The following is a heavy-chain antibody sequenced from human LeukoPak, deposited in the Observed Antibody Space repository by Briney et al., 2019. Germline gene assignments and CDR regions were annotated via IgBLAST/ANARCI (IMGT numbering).Heavy chain of an antibody. D-gene: IGHD2-2*01. Sequence: ASVKVSCKASGYTFTSYGISWVRQAPGQGLEWMGWISAYNGNTNYAQKLQGRVTMTTDTSTSTAYMEPRSLRSDDTAVYYCARVSIKEPAYAFDIWGQGTMVTVSS. CDR1: GYTFTSYG. J-gene: IGHJ3*02. V-gene: IGHV1-18*01. CDR2: ISAYNGNT. CDR3: ARVSIKEPAYAFDI.